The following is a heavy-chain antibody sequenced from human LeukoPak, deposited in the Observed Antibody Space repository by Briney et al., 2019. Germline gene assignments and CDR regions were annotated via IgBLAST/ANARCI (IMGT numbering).Heavy chain of an antibody. CDR1: GFTFSSYG. J-gene: IGHJ4*02. D-gene: IGHD4-17*01. CDR3: AKCGDYGDYVYFDY. CDR2: IRYDGSNK. Sequence: GGSLRLSCAASGFTFSSYGMHWVRQAPGKGLEWVAFIRYDGSNKYYADSVKSRFTISRDNSKNTLYLQMNSLRAEDTAVYYCAKCGDYGDYVYFDYWGQGTLVTVSS. V-gene: IGHV3-30*02.